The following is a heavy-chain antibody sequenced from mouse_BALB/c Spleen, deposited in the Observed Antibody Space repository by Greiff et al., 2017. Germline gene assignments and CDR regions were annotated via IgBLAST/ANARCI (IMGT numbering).Heavy chain of an antibody. CDR3: ARRGDGYYLDY. J-gene: IGHJ2*01. CDR2: ISSGGST. Sequence: EVMLVESGGGLVKPGGSLKLSCAASGFTFSSYAMSWVRQTPEKRLEWVASISSGGSTYYPDSVKGRFTISRDNAKNTLYLQMSSLKSEDTAMYYCARRGDGYYLDYWGQGTTLTVSS. V-gene: IGHV5-6-5*01. D-gene: IGHD2-3*01. CDR1: GFTFSSYA.